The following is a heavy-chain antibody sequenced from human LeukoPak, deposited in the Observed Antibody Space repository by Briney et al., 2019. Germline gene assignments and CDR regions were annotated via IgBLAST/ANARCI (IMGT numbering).Heavy chain of an antibody. V-gene: IGHV3-23*01. CDR1: GFPFSSYA. J-gene: IGHJ4*02. CDR2: VSVSGGTT. CDR3: AKSDYYDSSGHPSSFEY. D-gene: IGHD3-22*01. Sequence: GGSLRLSCAASGFPFSSYAMSWVRQAPGRALEWVSAVSVSGGTTFYAYSVKGPFTISRDNSKNTLYLQMNSLRAEDTAVYYCAKSDYYDSSGHPSSFEYWGQGTLVTVSS.